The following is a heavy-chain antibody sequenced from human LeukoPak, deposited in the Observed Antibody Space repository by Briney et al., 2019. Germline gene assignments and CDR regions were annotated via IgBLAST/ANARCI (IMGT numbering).Heavy chain of an antibody. CDR3: ARDQGDVLRYFDWLSVSDY. J-gene: IGHJ4*02. CDR1: GYTFTGYY. V-gene: IGHV1-2*02. CDR2: INPNSGGT. Sequence: ASVKVSCKASGYTFTGYYMHWVRQAPGQGLEWMGWINPNSGGTNYAQKFQGRVTMTRDTSISTAYMELSRLRSDDTAVYYCARDQGDVLRYFDWLSVSDYWGQGTLVTVSS. D-gene: IGHD3-9*01.